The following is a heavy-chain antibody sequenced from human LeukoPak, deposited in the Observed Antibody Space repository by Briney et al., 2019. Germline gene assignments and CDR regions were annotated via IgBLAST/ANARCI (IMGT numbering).Heavy chain of an antibody. V-gene: IGHV4-4*07. D-gene: IGHD3-22*01. CDR2: IYTSGST. CDR1: GDSISNYY. Sequence: SETLSLTCTVSGDSISNYYWSWIRQPAGKGLEWIGRIYTSGSTNYNPSLKSRVTMSVDTSKNQSSLKLSSVTAADTAVYYCARVESSGYYFVPYFDYWGQGTLVTVSS. CDR3: ARVESSGYYFVPYFDY. J-gene: IGHJ4*02.